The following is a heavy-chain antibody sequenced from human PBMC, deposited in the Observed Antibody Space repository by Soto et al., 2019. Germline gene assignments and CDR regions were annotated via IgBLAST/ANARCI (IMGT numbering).Heavy chain of an antibody. J-gene: IGHJ6*02. V-gene: IGHV1-2*02. CDR1: GYTFTGYY. D-gene: IGHD2-15*01. Sequence: GASVKVSCKASGYTFTGYYMHWVRQAPGQGLEWMGWINPNSGGTNYAQKFQGRVTMTRDTSISTGYMELSRLRSDDTAVYYCARPRDIVVGYGMDVWGQGTTVTVSS. CDR2: INPNSGGT. CDR3: ARPRDIVVGYGMDV.